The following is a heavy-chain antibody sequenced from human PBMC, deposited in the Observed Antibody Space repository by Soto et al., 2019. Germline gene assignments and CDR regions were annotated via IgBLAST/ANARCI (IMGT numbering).Heavy chain of an antibody. V-gene: IGHV1-69*01. D-gene: IGHD3-3*01. J-gene: IGHJ6*02. CDR1: GGTFSSYA. CDR2: IIPICGTA. CDR3: ASLRFLEWLYGMDF. Sequence: QVQLVQSGAEVKKPGSSVKVSCKASGGTFSSYAISWVRQAPGQGLEWMAGIIPICGTANYAQKFQGRVTSTADESTSTAYMELSSLRSEDTDVYYCASLRFLEWLYGMDFWGQGTTVTVSS.